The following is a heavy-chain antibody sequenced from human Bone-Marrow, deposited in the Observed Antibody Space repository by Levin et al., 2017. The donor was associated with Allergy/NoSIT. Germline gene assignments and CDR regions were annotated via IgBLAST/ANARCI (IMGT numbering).Heavy chain of an antibody. V-gene: IGHV1-2*02. Sequence: PAASVKVSCKASGYTFTDYYMHWVRQAPGQGLEWMGWINPKSGGTRYAQNFQGRVTMTRDTSITTAYMVLSSLRSDDTAIYSCASGHEWQQWPFYYWGQGTLVTVSS. CDR1: GYTFTDYY. J-gene: IGHJ4*02. CDR2: INPKSGGT. CDR3: ASGHEWQQWPFYY. D-gene: IGHD6-19*01.